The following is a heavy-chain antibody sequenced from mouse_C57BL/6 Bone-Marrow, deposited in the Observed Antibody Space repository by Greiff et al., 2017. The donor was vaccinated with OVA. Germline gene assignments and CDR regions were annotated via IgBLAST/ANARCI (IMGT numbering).Heavy chain of an antibody. V-gene: IGHV7-1*01. Sequence: EVQLVESGGGLVQSGRSLRLSCATSGFTFSDFYMEWVRQAPGKGLEWIAASRNKANDYTTEYSASVKGRFIVSRDTSQSILYLQMNALRAEDTAIYDCARDDYYWYFDVWGTGTTVTVSS. CDR3: ARDDYYWYFDV. CDR1: GFTFSDFY. J-gene: IGHJ1*03. CDR2: SRNKANDYTT.